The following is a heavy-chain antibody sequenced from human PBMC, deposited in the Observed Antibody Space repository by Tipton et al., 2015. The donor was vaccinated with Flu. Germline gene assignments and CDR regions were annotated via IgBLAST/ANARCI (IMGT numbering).Heavy chain of an antibody. Sequence: TLSLTCTVSGGSISTSNYYWDWIRQPPRKGLEWIGNIYYSGTTSYNPSLQSRVTISIYTSNNRFSLKLSSVTAADTAVYYCARNLGGGAFDIWGQGTMVTVSS. CDR1: GGSISTSNYY. CDR2: IYYSGTT. V-gene: IGHV4-39*07. CDR3: ARNLGGGAFDI. J-gene: IGHJ3*02. D-gene: IGHD3-10*01.